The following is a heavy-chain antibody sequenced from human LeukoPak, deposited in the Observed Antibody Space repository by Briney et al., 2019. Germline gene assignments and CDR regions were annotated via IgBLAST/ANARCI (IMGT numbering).Heavy chain of an antibody. Sequence: PGGSLRLSCAASGFTFSGSNIHWVRQASGKGLEWVGRIRSKAKSYATAYAASVKGRFTISRDDLKQTAYLQMNSLKTEDTAVYYCTEYGDGFDYWGQGTLVTVSS. CDR1: GFTFSGSN. D-gene: IGHD4-17*01. CDR2: IRSKAKSYAT. J-gene: IGHJ4*02. CDR3: TEYGDGFDY. V-gene: IGHV3-73*01.